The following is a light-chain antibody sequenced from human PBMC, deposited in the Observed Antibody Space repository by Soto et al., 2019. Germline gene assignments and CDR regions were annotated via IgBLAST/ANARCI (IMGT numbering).Light chain of an antibody. V-gene: IGLV1-47*01. CDR3: AAWDDSLSGLV. J-gene: IGLJ2*01. Sequence: LTQPPSASGTPGQRVTISCSGSSSNIGSNYVYWYQQLPGTAPKLLIYRNNQRPSGVPDRFSGSKSGTSASLAISGLRSEDEADYYCAAWDDSLSGLVFGGGTKLTVL. CDR1: SSNIGSNY. CDR2: RNN.